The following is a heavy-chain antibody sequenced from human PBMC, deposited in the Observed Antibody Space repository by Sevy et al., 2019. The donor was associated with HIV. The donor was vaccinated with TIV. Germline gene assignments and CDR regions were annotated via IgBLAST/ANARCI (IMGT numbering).Heavy chain of an antibody. CDR1: GGTFSSYA. J-gene: IGHJ4*02. Sequence: ASVKVSCKASGGTFSSYAISWVRQAPGQGLEWMGGIIPIFGTANYAQKFQGRVTITADESTSAAYMELSSLRSEDTAVYYCARDYYDSSGYFDYWGQGTLVTVSS. D-gene: IGHD3-22*01. CDR3: ARDYYDSSGYFDY. V-gene: IGHV1-69*13. CDR2: IIPIFGTA.